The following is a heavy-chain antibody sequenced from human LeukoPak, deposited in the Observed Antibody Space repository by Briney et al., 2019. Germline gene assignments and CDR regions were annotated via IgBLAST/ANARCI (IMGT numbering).Heavy chain of an antibody. Sequence: ASVKVSCKASGYIFTSYAMHWVRQAPGQRLERMGWINTGNGNTKYSQRFQGRVTITRDTSASTAYMELSSLRSEDTAVYYCASDEHYGSGGGDYWGQGTLVTVSS. D-gene: IGHD3-10*01. V-gene: IGHV1-3*04. J-gene: IGHJ4*02. CDR3: ASDEHYGSGGGDY. CDR1: GYIFTSYA. CDR2: INTGNGNT.